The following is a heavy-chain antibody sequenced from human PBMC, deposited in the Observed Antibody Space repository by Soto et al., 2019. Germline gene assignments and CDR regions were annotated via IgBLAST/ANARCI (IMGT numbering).Heavy chain of an antibody. V-gene: IGHV3-43*01. J-gene: IGHJ6*02. D-gene: IGHD3-10*01. CDR1: GFTFADYN. CDR3: AKAHCGSGSFDYCGMDV. Sequence: GGSLTLSCAAPGFTFADYNLHWVPQVPGKGLDCVSLISWDGGTTYYGDSVKGRFTISRDNSKNSLYLQMNSLRTEDTALYYCAKAHCGSGSFDYCGMDVWGQGT. CDR2: ISWDGGTT.